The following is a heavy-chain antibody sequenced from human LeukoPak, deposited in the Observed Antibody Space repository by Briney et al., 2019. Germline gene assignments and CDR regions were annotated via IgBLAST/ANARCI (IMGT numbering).Heavy chain of an antibody. CDR1: GFTFSSYA. J-gene: IGHJ4*02. CDR3: AGGPSSYYESSGYSYYFDF. CDR2: ISYDGSNK. V-gene: IGHV3-30-3*01. Sequence: GGSLRLSCAASGFTFSSYAIFWVRQAPGKGLEWVAIISYDGSNKYYADSVKGRFTISRDNSKNMLYLQMNILRSEDTAVYYCAGGPSSYYESSGYSYYFDFWGQGTLVTVSS. D-gene: IGHD3-22*01.